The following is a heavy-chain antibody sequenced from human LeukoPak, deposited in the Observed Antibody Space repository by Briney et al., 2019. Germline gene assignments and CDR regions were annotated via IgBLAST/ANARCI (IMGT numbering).Heavy chain of an antibody. D-gene: IGHD3-16*01. V-gene: IGHV4-59*01. CDR3: ARGGAMATYYYYGMDV. CDR1: GGSISSYY. CDR2: IYYSGST. J-gene: IGHJ6*02. Sequence: PSETLPLTCTVSGGSISSYYWSWIRQPPGKGLEWIGYIYYSGSTNYNPSLKSRVTVSVDKSKNQFSLKLSSVTAADTAVYYCARGGAMATYYYYGMDVWGQGTTVTVSS.